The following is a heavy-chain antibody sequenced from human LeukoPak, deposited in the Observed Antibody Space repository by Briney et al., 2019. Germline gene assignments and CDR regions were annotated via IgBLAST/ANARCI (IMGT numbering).Heavy chain of an antibody. J-gene: IGHJ3*02. D-gene: IGHD6-13*01. Sequence: TSETLSLTCTVSGGSINSYHGSWIRQPPGKGLEWIGYIYYSGSTNYNPSLKSRLTISVDTSKNQFSLKLSSVTAADTAVYYCARHIYSSWDRAFDIWGQGTMVTVPS. V-gene: IGHV4-59*08. CDR1: GGSINSYH. CDR3: ARHIYSSWDRAFDI. CDR2: IYYSGST.